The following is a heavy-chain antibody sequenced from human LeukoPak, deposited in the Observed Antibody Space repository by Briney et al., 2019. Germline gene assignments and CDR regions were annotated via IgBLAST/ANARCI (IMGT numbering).Heavy chain of an antibody. V-gene: IGHV3-33*01. D-gene: IGHD2-8*01. CDR1: GFTFSSYG. Sequence: GRSLRLSCAASGFTFSSYGMHWVRQAPGKGLEWVAVIWYDGSNKYYADSVKGRFTISRDNSKNSLYLQMNSLRAEDTALYHCARGGILYYRHGFGPWGQGTLVTVSS. CDR3: ARGGILYYRHGFGP. J-gene: IGHJ5*02. CDR2: IWYDGSNK.